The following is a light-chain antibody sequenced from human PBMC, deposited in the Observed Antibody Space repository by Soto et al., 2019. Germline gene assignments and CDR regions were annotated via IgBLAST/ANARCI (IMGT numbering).Light chain of an antibody. Sequence: QSVLTQPPSLSAAPGQTVTISCSGSTSNIGNNYVSWYRQLPGTAPKLLIYDTYKRPSGIPDRFSGSKSGTSATLVITGLQTGDEADYYCGTWDSSLSAHVFGPGTKLNVL. CDR3: GTWDSSLSAHV. CDR1: TSNIGNNY. V-gene: IGLV1-51*01. CDR2: DTY. J-gene: IGLJ1*01.